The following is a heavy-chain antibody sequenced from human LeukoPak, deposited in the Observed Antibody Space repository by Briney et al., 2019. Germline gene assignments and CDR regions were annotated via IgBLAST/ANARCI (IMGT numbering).Heavy chain of an antibody. CDR1: GGSISSSSYY. V-gene: IGHV4-39*01. D-gene: IGHD3-3*01. CDR2: IYYSGST. Sequence: SETLSLTCTVSGGSISSSSYYWGWIRQPPGKGLEWIGSIYYSGSTYYNPSLKSRVTISVDTSKNQFSLKLSSVTAADTAVYYCASTIFGVVIKWAHYYFDYWGQGTLVTVSS. J-gene: IGHJ4*02. CDR3: ASTIFGVVIKWAHYYFDY.